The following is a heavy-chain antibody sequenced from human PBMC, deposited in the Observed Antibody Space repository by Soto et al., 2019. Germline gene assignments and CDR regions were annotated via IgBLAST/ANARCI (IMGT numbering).Heavy chain of an antibody. CDR1: GFTFSSYA. CDR2: ISGSDDST. CDR3: AKRSSSCTFDY. V-gene: IGHV3-23*01. J-gene: IGHJ4*02. Sequence: EVQLLESGGGLVQPGESLRLSCAASGFTFSSYAMSWVRQAPGKGLEWVSVISGSDDSTYYADSVKGRFTISRDNSKNTLYLQMNRLRAEHTAVYYCAKRSSSCTFDYWGRGPLVTVSS. D-gene: IGHD6-6*01.